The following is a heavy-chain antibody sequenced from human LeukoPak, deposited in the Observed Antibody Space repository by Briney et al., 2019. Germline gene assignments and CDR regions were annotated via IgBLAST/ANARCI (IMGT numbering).Heavy chain of an antibody. CDR2: IIPIFGTA. D-gene: IGHD1-26*01. J-gene: IGHJ5*02. Sequence: ASVKVSFKASGGTFSSYAISWVRQAPGQGLEWMGGIIPIFGTANYAQKFQGRVTITADKSTSTAYMELSSLRSEDTAVYYCARDRSGSYLNWFDPWGQGTLVTVSS. CDR3: ARDRSGSYLNWFDP. V-gene: IGHV1-69*06. CDR1: GGTFSSYA.